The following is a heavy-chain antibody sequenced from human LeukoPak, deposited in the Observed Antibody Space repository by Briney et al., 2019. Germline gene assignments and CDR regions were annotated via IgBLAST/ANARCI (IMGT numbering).Heavy chain of an antibody. J-gene: IGHJ6*02. CDR1: GGSISSNNW. Sequence: SETLSLTCAVSGGSISSNNWWSWVRQPPGKGLEWIGEIHHSGSTNYNPSLKSRVTISVDKSKNQFSLKLSSVTAADTAVYYCAEIPYNYYGMDVWGQGTTVIVS. CDR2: IHHSGST. V-gene: IGHV4-4*02. CDR3: AEIPYNYYGMDV. D-gene: IGHD2-2*02.